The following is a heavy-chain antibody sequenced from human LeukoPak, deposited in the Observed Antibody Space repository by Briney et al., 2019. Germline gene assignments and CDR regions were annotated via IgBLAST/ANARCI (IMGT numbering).Heavy chain of an antibody. D-gene: IGHD2-2*02. V-gene: IGHV3-74*01. CDR1: GFTFSNYW. J-gene: IGHJ6*04. CDR3: VATYLYAMDV. CDR2: INSDGTTT. Sequence: GGSLRLSCVASGFTFSNYWMHWVRQAPGKGLVWVSRINSDGTTTNYADSVKGRVTISRDNAKNMLYLQMNSPRVEDTAVYYCVATYLYAMDVWGKGTTVTVSS.